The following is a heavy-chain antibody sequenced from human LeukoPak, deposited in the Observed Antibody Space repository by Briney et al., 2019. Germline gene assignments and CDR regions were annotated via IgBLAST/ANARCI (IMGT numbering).Heavy chain of an antibody. CDR2: IYYSGST. J-gene: IGHJ4*02. V-gene: IGHV4-59*01. Sequence: SETLSLTCTVSGGPTTSYYWSWIRQPPGKGLEGIGYIYYSGSTNYNPSLKSRVTISVDASKTQFSLKLSSLTAADTAVYYCARDTSGYRRGSFDYWGQGTLVTVSS. CDR1: GGPTTSYY. D-gene: IGHD3-22*01. CDR3: ARDTSGYRRGSFDY.